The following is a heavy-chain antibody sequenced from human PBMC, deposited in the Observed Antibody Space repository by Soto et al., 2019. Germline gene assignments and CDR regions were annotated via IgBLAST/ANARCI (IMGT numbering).Heavy chain of an antibody. J-gene: IGHJ4*02. CDR3: ARDHHSYYDTSGYYPYFDF. D-gene: IGHD3-22*01. V-gene: IGHV4-61*01. CDR1: GGSVNTAPYH. Sequence: SETVSLTCTVSGGSVNTAPYHWSWIRQSPRNGLEWIGNIYYTGSTNYNPSFESRVAISLDTSNNQFSLRLTSLTAADTAVYFCARDHHSYYDTSGYYPYFDFWGQGTLVTVSS. CDR2: IYYTGST.